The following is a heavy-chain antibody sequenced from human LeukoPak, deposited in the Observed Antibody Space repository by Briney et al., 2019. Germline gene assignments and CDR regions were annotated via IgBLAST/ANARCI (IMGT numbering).Heavy chain of an antibody. CDR2: IVVGSGNT. V-gene: IGHV1-58*02. CDR3: AAGWVCSGGSCYYYFDY. J-gene: IGHJ4*02. Sequence: SVKVSCKASGFTFTSSAMQWVRQARGQRLEWIGWIVVGSGNTNYAQKFQERVTITRDMSTSTAYMELRSLRSEDTAVYYCAAGWVCSGGSCYYYFDYWGQGTLVTVSS. CDR1: GFTFTSSA. D-gene: IGHD2-15*01.